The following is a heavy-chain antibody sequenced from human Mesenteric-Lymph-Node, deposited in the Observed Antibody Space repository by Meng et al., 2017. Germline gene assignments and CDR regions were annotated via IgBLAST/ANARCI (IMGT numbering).Heavy chain of an antibody. D-gene: IGHD5-12*01. Sequence: SETLSLTCTVSDGSVSSGSYYWSWIRQPPGKGLEWIGSIYHSGSTYYNPSLKSRVTISVDTSKNQFSLKLSSVTAADTAVYYCARDDTYSGYDPLAFDIWGQGTMVAVSS. V-gene: IGHV4-39*07. CDR1: DGSVSSGSYY. CDR3: ARDDTYSGYDPLAFDI. CDR2: IYHSGST. J-gene: IGHJ3*02.